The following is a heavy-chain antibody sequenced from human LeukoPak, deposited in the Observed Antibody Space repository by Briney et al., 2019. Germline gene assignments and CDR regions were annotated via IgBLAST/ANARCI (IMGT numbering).Heavy chain of an antibody. J-gene: IGHJ6*02. D-gene: IGHD2-2*01. CDR1: GGTFSSYA. CDR2: IIPIFGTA. CDR3: ARDGGSGIVVVPAAMVVGYYYYYGMDV. V-gene: IGHV1-69*01. Sequence: ASVTVSFKAPGGTFSSYAISWVRQAPGQGLEWMGGIIPIFGTANYAQKFQGRVTITADESTSTAYMELSSLRSEDTAVYYCARDGGSGIVVVPAAMVVGYYYYYGMDVWGQGTTVTVSS.